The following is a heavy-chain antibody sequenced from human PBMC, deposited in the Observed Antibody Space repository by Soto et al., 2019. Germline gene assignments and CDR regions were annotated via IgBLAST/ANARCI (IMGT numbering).Heavy chain of an antibody. CDR1: GYTFTSYY. J-gene: IGHJ5*02. D-gene: IGHD2-15*01. CDR3: ARDRLYCSGGSCYSDNWFDP. CDR2: INPSGGST. Sequence: QVQLVQSGAEVKKPGASVKVSCKASGYTFTSYYMHWVRQAPGQGLEWMGIINPSGGSTSYAQKFQGRVTMTRDTSTSTVYMELSSLRSEDTAVYYCARDRLYCSGGSCYSDNWFDPWGQGTLVTVSS. V-gene: IGHV1-46*03.